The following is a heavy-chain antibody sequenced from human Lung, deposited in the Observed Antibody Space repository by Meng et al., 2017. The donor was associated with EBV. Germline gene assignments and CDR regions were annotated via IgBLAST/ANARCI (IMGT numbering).Heavy chain of an antibody. CDR3: ARDMVRGGNWFDP. D-gene: IGHD3-10*01. J-gene: IGHJ5*02. Sequence: EVQLVESGGXXXXXGXCVXLACAASGFTFSSYSMNWVRQAPGKGLEWVSSISSSSSYIYYADSVKGRFTISRDNAKNSLYLQMNSLRAEDTAVYYCARDMVRGGNWFDPWGQGTLGTVSS. V-gene: IGHV3-21*01. CDR1: GFTFSSYS. CDR2: ISSSSSYI.